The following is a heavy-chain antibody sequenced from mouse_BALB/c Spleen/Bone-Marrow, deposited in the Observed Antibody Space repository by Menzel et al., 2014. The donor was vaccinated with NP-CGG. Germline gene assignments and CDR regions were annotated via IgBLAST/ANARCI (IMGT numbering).Heavy chain of an antibody. D-gene: IGHD2-4*01. Sequence: VQLKESGGGLVKPGGALKLSFGASGFTFSSHAMSWVRQTPGKRVEWVATISSGGSYTYYPDSVKGRFTISRDNAKNTLYLQMSSLRSEDTAMYYCARHGITRLLDYWGQGTTLTVSS. V-gene: IGHV5-9-3*01. CDR3: ARHGITRLLDY. J-gene: IGHJ2*01. CDR1: GFTFSSHA. CDR2: ISSGGSYT.